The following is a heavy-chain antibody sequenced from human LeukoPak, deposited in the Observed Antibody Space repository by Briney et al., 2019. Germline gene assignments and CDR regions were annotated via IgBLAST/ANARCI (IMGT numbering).Heavy chain of an antibody. V-gene: IGHV4-59*08. Sequence: SEALSLSCTVSDDSSNNNYWRWIRQPPGKELESIGYTHYSGSTNYNPSLKSQVAISIDTSKNQFSLKLNSGTAADTAVYYCARRGLNRQNFDCWGQGTLVTVSS. J-gene: IGHJ4*02. CDR2: THYSGST. CDR3: ARRGLNRQNFDC. CDR1: DDSSNNNY. D-gene: IGHD3-16*01.